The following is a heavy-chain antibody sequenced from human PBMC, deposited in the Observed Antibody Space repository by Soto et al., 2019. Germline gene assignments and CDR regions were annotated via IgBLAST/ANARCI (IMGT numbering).Heavy chain of an antibody. Sequence: QVQLQQWGAGLLKPSETLSLTCAVYGGSFSGYYWSWIRQPPGKGLEWIGEINHSGSTNYNPSLKSRVTISVDTSKNQFSLKLSSVTAADTAVYYCARSPKVRPVGPRFPGYSSGSQEFDYWGQGTLVTVSS. J-gene: IGHJ4*02. V-gene: IGHV4-34*01. CDR1: GGSFSGYY. CDR2: INHSGST. CDR3: ARSPKVRPVGPRFPGYSSGSQEFDY. D-gene: IGHD6-19*01.